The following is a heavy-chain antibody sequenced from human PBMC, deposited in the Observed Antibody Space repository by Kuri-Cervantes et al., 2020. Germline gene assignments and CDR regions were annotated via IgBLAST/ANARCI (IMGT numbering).Heavy chain of an antibody. V-gene: IGHV3-11*04. Sequence: GGSLKILCRSSGCTFSQYYMTWIRQAPGKGLEWVSYISSSGSTIYYADSVKGRFTISRDNAKNSLYLQMNSLRDEDTAVYYCARPIAAAGTGSLWVLANYVNYYYGMDVWGQGTTVTVSS. CDR3: ARPIAAAGTGSLWVLANYVNYYYGMDV. J-gene: IGHJ6*02. D-gene: IGHD6-13*01. CDR1: GCTFSQYY. CDR2: ISSSGSTI.